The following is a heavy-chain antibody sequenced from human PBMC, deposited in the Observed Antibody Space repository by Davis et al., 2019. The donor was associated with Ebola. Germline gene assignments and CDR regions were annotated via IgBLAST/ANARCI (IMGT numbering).Heavy chain of an antibody. Sequence: GESLKISCAASGFTFSSYWMSWVRQAPGKGLEWVANIKQDGSEKYYVDSVKGRFTISRDNAKNSLYLQMNSLRAEDTALYYCAKSEAVAVSAGYGMDVWGQGTTVTVSS. J-gene: IGHJ6*02. CDR3: AKSEAVAVSAGYGMDV. CDR1: GFTFSSYW. D-gene: IGHD6-19*01. V-gene: IGHV3-7*03. CDR2: IKQDGSEK.